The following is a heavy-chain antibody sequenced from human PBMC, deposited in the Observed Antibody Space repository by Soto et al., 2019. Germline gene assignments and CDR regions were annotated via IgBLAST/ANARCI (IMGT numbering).Heavy chain of an antibody. V-gene: IGHV3-23*01. D-gene: IGHD3-16*01. CDR2: ITGDGKAT. CDR1: GFTFSSYG. CDR3: AKITRS. J-gene: IGHJ5*02. Sequence: GGSLRLSCAASGFTFSSYGMHWVRQAPGKGLEWISSITGDGKATYYADSVKGRFSISRDISTNTVYLQMNSLRAEDTATYFCAKITRSWGQGTLVTVSS.